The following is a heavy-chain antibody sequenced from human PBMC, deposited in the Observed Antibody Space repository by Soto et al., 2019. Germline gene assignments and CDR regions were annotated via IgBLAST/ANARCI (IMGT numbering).Heavy chain of an antibody. D-gene: IGHD3-3*01. J-gene: IGHJ4*02. CDR2: IYYSGST. CDR1: GGSISSSSYY. Sequence: SETLSLTCTVSGGSISSSSYYWGWIRQPPGKGLEWIGSIYYSGSTYYNPSLKSRVTISVDTSKNQFSLKLSSVTAADTAVYYCAGDYDFWSGYYTLYYFDYWGQGTLVTVSS. CDR3: AGDYDFWSGYYTLYYFDY. V-gene: IGHV4-39*01.